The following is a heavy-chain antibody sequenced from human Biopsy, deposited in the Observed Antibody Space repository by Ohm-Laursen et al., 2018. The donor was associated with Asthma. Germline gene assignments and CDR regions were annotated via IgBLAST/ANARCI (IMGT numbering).Heavy chain of an antibody. V-gene: IGHV1-69*01. J-gene: IGHJ6*02. CDR1: GGTFSKFA. Sequence: WQAPGGTFSKFAIGRVRQAPGQGLEWMGGNMTVFGTTNYPQKFQGRVTITADESTSTACMEVTSLRSEDTAIYYCAGCQVGYSSGWSLLLKKIYYSGMDVWGQGTAVTVSS. CDR3: AGCQVGYSSGWSLLLKKIYYSGMDV. CDR2: NMTVFGTT. D-gene: IGHD6-19*01.